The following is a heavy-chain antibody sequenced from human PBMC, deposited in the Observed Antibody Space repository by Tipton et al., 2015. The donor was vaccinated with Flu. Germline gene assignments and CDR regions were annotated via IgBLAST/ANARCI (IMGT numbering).Heavy chain of an antibody. J-gene: IGHJ4*02. Sequence: GLVKPSQTLSLTCAVSGASVSSNRVTWNWVRQSPSRGLEWLGRTYYRSKWYNDYAESMKSRLVFNADPSKNQFSLQLTSVTPDDTAVYFCARGDKFESGGYWGQEAKYQFDFWGQGTLVTVSS. CDR3: ARGDKFESGGYWGQEAKYQFDF. D-gene: IGHD3-22*01. V-gene: IGHV6-1*01. CDR1: GASVSSNRVT. CDR2: TYYRSKWYN.